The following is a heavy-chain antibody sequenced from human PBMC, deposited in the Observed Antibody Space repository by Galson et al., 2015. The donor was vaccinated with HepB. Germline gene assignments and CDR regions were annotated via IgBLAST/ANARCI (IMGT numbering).Heavy chain of an antibody. J-gene: IGHJ2*01. CDR3: VRGIGYYYGFDYWYFDL. CDR1: GFTFSDYR. Sequence: SLRLSCAASGFTFSDYRMHWVRQAPGKGLMWVSHIYSDASTTNYADSVKGRFTISRDNTKGTLYLQMNSLRADDTAVYYCVRGIGYYYGFDYWYFDLWGRGTLVTVSS. D-gene: IGHD5-18*01. CDR2: IYSDASTT. V-gene: IGHV3-74*01.